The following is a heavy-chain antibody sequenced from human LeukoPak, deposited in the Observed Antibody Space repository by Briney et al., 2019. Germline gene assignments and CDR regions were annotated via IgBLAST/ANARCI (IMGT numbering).Heavy chain of an antibody. CDR2: INPDESDK. D-gene: IGHD3-3*01. CDR1: RFTFSVHW. J-gene: IGHJ4*02. V-gene: IGHV3-74*01. Sequence: GGSLRLSCAASRFTFSVHWMHWVRQAPGKGLEWVSRINPDESDKAYADSVKGRFTISRDNSKNTLYLQMNSLRAEDTAVYYCAKDRHYDFWSGYPHALDYWGQGTLVTVSS. CDR3: AKDRHYDFWSGYPHALDY.